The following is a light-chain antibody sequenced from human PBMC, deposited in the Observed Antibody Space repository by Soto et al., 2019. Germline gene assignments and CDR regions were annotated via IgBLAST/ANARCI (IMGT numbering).Light chain of an antibody. V-gene: IGKV3-20*01. CDR2: GAS. Sequence: EIVLTQSPGILSLSPGERATLSCRAIQSVINDFLAWYQQKPGQAPRLLIYGASTRATDVPDRFSGSGSGADFTLSISRLEPEDFAVYYCQQYGSSPPRTFGQGTKVDI. J-gene: IGKJ1*01. CDR3: QQYGSSPPRT. CDR1: QSVINDF.